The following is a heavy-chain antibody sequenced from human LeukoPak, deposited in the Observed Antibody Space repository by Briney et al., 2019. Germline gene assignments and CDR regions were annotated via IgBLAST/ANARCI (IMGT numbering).Heavy chain of an antibody. Sequence: QPGGSLRLSCAASGFTFSTYAMSWVRQTPGKGLELVAAISGSNPGTYHASCVRGRFTISRDNSKNTLNLQMNGMRAADAAIYNCAKASVGHCSGAFCYHFDSWGQGTLVTVSS. CDR1: GFTFSTYA. J-gene: IGHJ4*02. CDR3: AKASVGHCSGAFCYHFDS. CDR2: ISGSNPGT. D-gene: IGHD2-15*01. V-gene: IGHV3-23*01.